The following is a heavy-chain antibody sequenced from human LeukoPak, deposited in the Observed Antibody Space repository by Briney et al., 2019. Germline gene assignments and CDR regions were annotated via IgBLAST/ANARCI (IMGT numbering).Heavy chain of an antibody. CDR3: AKGEGDY. D-gene: IGHD2-21*01. CDR1: GGSISSYY. J-gene: IGHJ4*02. Sequence: SETLSLTCTVSGGSISSYYWSWIRQPPGKGLEWIGYIYYSGSTNYNPSLKSRVTISVDTSKNQFSLKLSSVTAADTAVYYCAKGEGDYWGQGTLVTVSS. CDR2: IYYSGST. V-gene: IGHV4-59*01.